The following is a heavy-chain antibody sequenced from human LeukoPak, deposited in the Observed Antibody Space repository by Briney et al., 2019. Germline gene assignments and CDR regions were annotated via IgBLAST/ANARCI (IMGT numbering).Heavy chain of an antibody. CDR1: GGSISSGSHY. V-gene: IGHV4-61*02. CDR3: ARLVHGNCSGGSCYYFDY. D-gene: IGHD2-15*01. J-gene: IGHJ4*02. Sequence: SETLSLTCTVSGGSISSGSHYWSWIRQPAGKGLEWIGRIYTSGTTNYNSSLKSRVTISVDTSKNQFSLKLSSVTAADTAVYYCARLVHGNCSGGSCYYFDYWGQGTLVTVSS. CDR2: IYTSGTT.